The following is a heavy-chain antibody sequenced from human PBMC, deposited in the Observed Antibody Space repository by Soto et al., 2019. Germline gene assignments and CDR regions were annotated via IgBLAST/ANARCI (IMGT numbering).Heavy chain of an antibody. CDR3: ARRPYYYGSGFDP. J-gene: IGHJ5*02. V-gene: IGHV4-39*01. CDR1: GGSISSSSYY. D-gene: IGHD3-10*01. Sequence: SETLSLTCTVSGGSISSSSYYWGWIRQPPGKGLEWIGSIYYSGSTYYNPSLKSRVTISVDTSKNQFSLKLSSVTAADTAVYYCARRPYYYGSGFDPWGQGTLVTV. CDR2: IYYSGST.